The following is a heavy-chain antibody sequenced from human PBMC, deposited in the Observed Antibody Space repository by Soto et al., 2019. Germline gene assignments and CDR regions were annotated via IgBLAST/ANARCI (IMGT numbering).Heavy chain of an antibody. CDR3: AKEQAHNYAVTSSIFDY. V-gene: IGHV3-23*01. J-gene: IGHJ4*02. CDR1: RFTFSFYP. D-gene: IGHD2-2*01. CDR2: ISGSGGST. Sequence: PGGSLRLSCAASRFTFSFYPMSWVRQAPGKGLEWVSSISGSGGSTYYADSVKGRFTISRDNSKNTLYLQMNSLRAEDTAVYYCAKEQAHNYAVTSSIFDYWGQGTLVTVSS.